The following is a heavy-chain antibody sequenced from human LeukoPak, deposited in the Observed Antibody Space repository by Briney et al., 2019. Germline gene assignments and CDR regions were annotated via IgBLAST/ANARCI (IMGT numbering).Heavy chain of an antibody. Sequence: ASVKVSCKASGYTFTSYYMHWVRQAPGQGLEWMGIINPSGGSTSYAQKFQGRVTMTRDMSTSTVYMELSSLRSEDTAVYYCARDRGIAAAGIHWGQGTLVTVSS. V-gene: IGHV1-46*01. CDR2: INPSGGST. J-gene: IGHJ4*02. CDR3: ARDRGIAAAGIH. D-gene: IGHD6-13*01. CDR1: GYTFTSYY.